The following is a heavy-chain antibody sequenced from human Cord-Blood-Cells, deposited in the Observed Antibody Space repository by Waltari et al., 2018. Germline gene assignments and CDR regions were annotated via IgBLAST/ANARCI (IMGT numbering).Heavy chain of an antibody. CDR2: IYSGGST. J-gene: IGHJ4*02. V-gene: IGHV3-53*01. CDR1: GFTVSSNY. D-gene: IGHD6-13*01. CDR3: ARSPKGRGGAAAY. Sequence: EVQLVESGGGLIQPGGSLRLSCAASGFTVSSNYMSWVRQATGKGLEWVSVIYSGGSTYYADSVKGRFTISRDNSKNTLYLQMNSLRAEDTAVYYCARSPKGRGGAAAYWGQGTLVTVSS.